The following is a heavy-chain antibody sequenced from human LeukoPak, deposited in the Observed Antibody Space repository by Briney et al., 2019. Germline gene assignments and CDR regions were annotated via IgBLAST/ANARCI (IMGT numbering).Heavy chain of an antibody. CDR1: GGSFSGYY. D-gene: IGHD2-2*01. CDR3: ARSLYCSSTSCQQRDY. V-gene: IGHV4-34*01. CDR2: INHSGST. Sequence: NPSETLSLTCAVYGGSFSGYYWSWIRQPPGKGLEWIGEINHSGSTNYNPSLKSRVTISVDTSKNQFSLKLSSVTAADTAVYYCARSLYCSSTSCQQRDYWGQGTLVTVSS. J-gene: IGHJ4*02.